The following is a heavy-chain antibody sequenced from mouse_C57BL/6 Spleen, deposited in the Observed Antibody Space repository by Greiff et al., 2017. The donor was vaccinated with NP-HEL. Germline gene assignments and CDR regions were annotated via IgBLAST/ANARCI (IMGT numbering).Heavy chain of an antibody. J-gene: IGHJ2*01. CDR1: GYTFTSYW. CDR2: IDPSDSYT. CDR3: ARVRGLGYYFDY. Sequence: QVQLQQPGAELVKPGASVKLSCKASGYTFTSYWMQWVKQRPGQGLEWIGEIDPSDSYTNYNQKFKGKATLTVDTSSSTAYMQLSSLTSEDSAVYYCARVRGLGYYFDYWGQGTTLTVSS. D-gene: IGHD4-1*01. V-gene: IGHV1-50*01.